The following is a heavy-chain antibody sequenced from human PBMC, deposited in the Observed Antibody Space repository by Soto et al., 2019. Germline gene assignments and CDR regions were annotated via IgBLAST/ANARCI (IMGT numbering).Heavy chain of an antibody. CDR1: GYTLTELS. J-gene: IGHJ4*02. CDR2: FDPEDGET. Sequence: ASVKVSCKVSGYTLTELSMHWVRQAPGKGLEWMGGFDPEDGETIYAQKFQGRVTMTEDTSTDTAYMELSSLRSEDTAVYYCATPTRYRAAAGNTFDCWGQGTLVTVSS. D-gene: IGHD6-13*01. V-gene: IGHV1-24*01. CDR3: ATPTRYRAAAGNTFDC.